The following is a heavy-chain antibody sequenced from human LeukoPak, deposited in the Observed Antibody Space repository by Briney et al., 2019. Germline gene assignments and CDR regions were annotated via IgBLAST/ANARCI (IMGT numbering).Heavy chain of an antibody. D-gene: IGHD3-10*01. Sequence: GGSLRLSCAASGFTVSRHYMSWVRQAPGKGLEWVSRIDSDGSSTTYADSVKGRFTISRDNAKNTLYLQMNSLRGEDTAVYYCAREYFGSGDYWGERTLVTVSS. V-gene: IGHV3-74*01. CDR1: GFTVSRHY. CDR3: AREYFGSGDY. CDR2: IDSDGSST. J-gene: IGHJ4*02.